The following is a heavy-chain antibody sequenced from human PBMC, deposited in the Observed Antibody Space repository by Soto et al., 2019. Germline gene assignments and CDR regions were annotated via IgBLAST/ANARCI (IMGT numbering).Heavy chain of an antibody. CDR2: ISCDGSNK. CDR1: GFTFSNYG. J-gene: IGHJ4*02. V-gene: IGHV3-30*18. Sequence: QVQLVESGGGVVQPEGSLRLSCAASGFTFSNYGMHWVRQAPGKGLEWVAFISCDGSNKNYAESLKGRFTISRDNSKNTLYLQMNSLITEDTAVYSCAKFHCSGTYLYYFDYWGQGPLVTVSS. D-gene: IGHD3-10*02. CDR3: AKFHCSGTYLYYFDY.